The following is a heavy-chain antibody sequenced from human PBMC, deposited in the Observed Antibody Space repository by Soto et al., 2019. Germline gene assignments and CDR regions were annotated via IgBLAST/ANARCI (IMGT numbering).Heavy chain of an antibody. D-gene: IGHD2-15*01. Sequence: QVQLVESGGGVVQPGRSLRLSCAASGFSISSYGMHWVRQAPGKGLEWVVVIWYDGSEKYYVESVKGRFTIARDNSKNTLYLQVDSLTDEDTAVYYCARSRDDHGAFDIWGQGTMVTVSS. CDR3: ARSRDDHGAFDI. V-gene: IGHV3-33*01. CDR2: IWYDGSEK. CDR1: GFSISSYG. J-gene: IGHJ3*02.